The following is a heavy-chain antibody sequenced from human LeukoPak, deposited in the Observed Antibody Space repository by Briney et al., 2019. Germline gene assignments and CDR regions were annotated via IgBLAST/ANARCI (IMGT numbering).Heavy chain of an antibody. D-gene: IGHD1-1*01. CDR2: ITSSGNTI. J-gene: IGHJ4*02. CDR1: GFTFTSYE. Sequence: PAGSLRLSCAASGFTFTSYEMNWVRQAPGKGLEWVSYITSSGNTIYYADSMKGQFTTSRGNAKNSLYLQMNSLRAEDTAVYYCARDETPGGIDYWGQGTLVTVSS. V-gene: IGHV3-48*03. CDR3: ARDETPGGIDY.